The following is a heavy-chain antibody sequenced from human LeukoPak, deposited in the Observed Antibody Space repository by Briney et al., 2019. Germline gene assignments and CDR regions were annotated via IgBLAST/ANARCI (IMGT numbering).Heavy chain of an antibody. V-gene: IGHV4-38-2*02. CDR2: VFRLQTVRT. J-gene: IGHJ4*02. CDR1: DSSITSTYY. D-gene: IGHD2-2*02. Sequence: SETPSLTCTVSDSSITSTYYWAWFRQPPGKGLEWIATVFRLQTVRTFNNPSLGSRVTMSLDPSHNKFSLNLTSVTAADTALYFCARVLHAPYLIDSWGQGTLVTVSS. CDR3: ARVLHAPYLIDS.